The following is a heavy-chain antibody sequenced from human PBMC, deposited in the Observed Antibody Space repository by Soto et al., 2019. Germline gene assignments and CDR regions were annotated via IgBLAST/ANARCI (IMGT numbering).Heavy chain of an antibody. J-gene: IGHJ4*02. D-gene: IGHD3-22*01. Sequence: SVKVSCKASGGTFSSYAISWVRQAPGQGLEWMGGIIPIFGTANYAQKFQGRVTITADESTSTAYMELSSLRSEDTAVYYCARGPYYYDSSGYPDPPYYFDYWGQGTLVTVSS. V-gene: IGHV1-69*13. CDR2: IIPIFGTA. CDR1: GGTFSSYA. CDR3: ARGPYYYDSSGYPDPPYYFDY.